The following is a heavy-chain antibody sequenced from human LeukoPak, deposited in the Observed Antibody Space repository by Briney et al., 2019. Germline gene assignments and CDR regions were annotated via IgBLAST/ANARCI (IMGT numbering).Heavy chain of an antibody. V-gene: IGHV1-2*02. D-gene: IGHD6-13*01. Sequence: ASVKVSCKASGYTFTGHYVHWVRQAPGQGLEWMGWIEPSSGGTNSAQKFQGRVTMARDTSITTVYMELSSLTSDDTAIYFCARDRIAPAGSIIDYWGQGTLVTVSS. J-gene: IGHJ4*02. CDR2: IEPSSGGT. CDR1: GYTFTGHY. CDR3: ARDRIAPAGSIIDY.